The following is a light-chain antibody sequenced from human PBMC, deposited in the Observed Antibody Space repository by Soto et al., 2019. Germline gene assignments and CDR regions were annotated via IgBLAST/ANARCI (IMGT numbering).Light chain of an antibody. CDR3: QQYDNLPLT. CDR2: DAS. Sequence: DIQMTQSPSSLPASVGDRVTITCQASQDITKHLNWYQHKPGKAPKLLISDASNLETGVPSRFSGSGSGTDFTFIITSLQPEDIGTYYCQQYDNLPLTFGGGTKVDIK. CDR1: QDITKH. V-gene: IGKV1-33*01. J-gene: IGKJ4*01.